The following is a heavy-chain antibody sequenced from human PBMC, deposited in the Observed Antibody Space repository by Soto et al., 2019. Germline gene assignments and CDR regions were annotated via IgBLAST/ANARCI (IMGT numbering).Heavy chain of an antibody. V-gene: IGHV1-69*01. D-gene: IGHD5-12*01. J-gene: IGHJ4*02. CDR1: GGALSNYV. Sequence: QVQLVQSGAEVKKPGSSVRVSCKASGGALSNYVINWVRQAPGQGLEWMGGIIPIFGTANYAQRYQGRVTIPADESTSTAYMDLSSLRSEDTAVYYCAREGFSGGYFGSWGQGTLVTVSS. CDR2: IIPIFGTA. CDR3: AREGFSGGYFGS.